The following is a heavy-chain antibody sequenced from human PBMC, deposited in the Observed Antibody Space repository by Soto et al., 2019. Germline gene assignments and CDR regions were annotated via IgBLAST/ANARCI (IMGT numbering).Heavy chain of an antibody. CDR3: AKDRGITMVVVTVLLDY. CDR2: ITGTGGST. J-gene: IGHJ4*02. Sequence: EVQLLESGGGLVQPGGSLRLSCAASGFTFSNYAMSWVRQAPGKGLEWVSGITGTGGSTYYGDSVKGWFTISRDNSKNTRYLQMNSLRAEDTAVYYCAKDRGITMVVVTVLLDYWGQGTLVTVSS. D-gene: IGHD3-22*01. V-gene: IGHV3-23*01. CDR1: GFTFSNYA.